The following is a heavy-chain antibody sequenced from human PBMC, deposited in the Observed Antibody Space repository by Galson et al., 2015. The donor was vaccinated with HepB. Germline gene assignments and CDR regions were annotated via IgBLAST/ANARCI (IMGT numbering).Heavy chain of an antibody. CDR2: ISGSGGST. CDR3: AKDSRGYSYGHTFDY. D-gene: IGHD5-18*01. V-gene: IGHV3-23*01. Sequence: SLRLSCAASGFTFGDYAMSWFRQAPGKGLEWVSAISGSGGSTYYADSVKGRFTISRDNSKNTLYLQMNSLRAEDTAVYYCAKDSRGYSYGHTFDYWGQGTLVTVSS. J-gene: IGHJ4*02. CDR1: GFTFGDYA.